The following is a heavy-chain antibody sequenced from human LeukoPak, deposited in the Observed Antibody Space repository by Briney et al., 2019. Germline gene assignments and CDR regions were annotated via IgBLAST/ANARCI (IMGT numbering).Heavy chain of an antibody. Sequence: GGSLRLSCAASGFSFSSYNMNWVRLTPGKGLEWVSSITSSSTYTFYADSVKGRFTISRDNARNSLYLQMNSLRAEDTAVYYCARDPYSGTYGDTYYYYMDVWGKGTTVTISS. V-gene: IGHV3-21*01. CDR1: GFSFSSYN. J-gene: IGHJ6*03. CDR3: ARDPYSGTYGDTYYYYMDV. D-gene: IGHD1-26*01. CDR2: ITSSSTYT.